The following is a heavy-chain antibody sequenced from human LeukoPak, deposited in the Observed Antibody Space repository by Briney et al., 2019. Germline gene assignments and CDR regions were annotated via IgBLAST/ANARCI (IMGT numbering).Heavy chain of an antibody. V-gene: IGHV1-2*02. D-gene: IGHD4-17*01. CDR3: ARDRDPDDYGDYYFDY. J-gene: IGHJ4*02. Sequence: ASVKVSYKASGYTFTGYYMHWARQAPGQGLEWMGWINPNSGGTNYAQKFQGRVTMTRDTSISTAYMELSRLRSDDTAVYYCARDRDPDDYGDYYFDYWGQGTLVTVSS. CDR1: GYTFTGYY. CDR2: INPNSGGT.